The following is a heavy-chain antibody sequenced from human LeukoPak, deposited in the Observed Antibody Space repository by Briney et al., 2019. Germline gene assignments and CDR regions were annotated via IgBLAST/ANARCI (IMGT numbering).Heavy chain of an antibody. V-gene: IGHV1-8*03. Sequence: EASVKVSCKASGYTFTSYDINWVRQATGQGREWMGWMNPNSGNTGYAQKFQGRITITRNTSISTAYMELSGLRSEDTAVYYCARASGSGSVSSPYYFDYWGQGTLVTVSS. D-gene: IGHD3-10*01. CDR3: ARASGSGSVSSPYYFDY. CDR1: GYTFTSYD. J-gene: IGHJ4*02. CDR2: MNPNSGNT.